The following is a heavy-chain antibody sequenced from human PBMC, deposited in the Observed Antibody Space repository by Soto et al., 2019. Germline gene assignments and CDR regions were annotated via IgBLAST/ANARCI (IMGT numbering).Heavy chain of an antibody. Sequence: PGGSLRLSCAASGFTVSSNYMSWVRQAPGKGLEWVSTISGSDGKTFYADSVKGRFSISRDTSQSTLYLQMNSLRADDTAMYYCARWSYLDYWGQGTRVTVS. V-gene: IGHV3-23*01. J-gene: IGHJ4*02. D-gene: IGHD3-3*01. CDR1: GFTVSSNY. CDR3: ARWSYLDY. CDR2: ISGSDGKT.